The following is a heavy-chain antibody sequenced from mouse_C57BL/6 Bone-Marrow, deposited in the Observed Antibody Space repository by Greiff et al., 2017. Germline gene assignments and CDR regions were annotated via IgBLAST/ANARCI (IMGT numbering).Heavy chain of an antibody. D-gene: IGHD1-1*01. CDR2: INPNNGGT. J-gene: IGHJ2*01. CDR3: ARTGRVVATGYFDY. Sequence: VQLQQSGPELVKPGASVKISCKASGYTFTDYYMNRVKQSHGKSLEWIGDINPNNGGTSYNQKFKGKATLTVDKSSSTAYMELRSLTSEDSAVYYCARTGRVVATGYFDYWGQGTTLTVSS. CDR1: GYTFTDYY. V-gene: IGHV1-26*01.